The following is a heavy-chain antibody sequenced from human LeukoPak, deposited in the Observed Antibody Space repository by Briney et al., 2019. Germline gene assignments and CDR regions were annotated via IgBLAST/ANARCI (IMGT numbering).Heavy chain of an antibody. J-gene: IGHJ4*02. CDR3: ATLPDPYSGYDLDYFDY. CDR2: IRYDGSNK. CDR1: GFTFNSYG. D-gene: IGHD5-12*01. V-gene: IGHV3-30*02. Sequence: PGGSLRLSCAASGFTFNSYGMHWVRQAPGKGLEWVAFIRYDGSNKYYADSVKGRFTISRDNSKNTLYLQMNSLRAEDTAVYYCATLPDPYSGYDLDYFDYWGQGTLVTVSS.